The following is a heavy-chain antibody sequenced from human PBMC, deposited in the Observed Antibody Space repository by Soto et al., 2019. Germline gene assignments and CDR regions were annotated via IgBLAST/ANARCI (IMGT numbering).Heavy chain of an antibody. CDR2: ISGSGGST. J-gene: IGHJ4*02. CDR1: GFTFSSYA. V-gene: IGHV3-23*01. D-gene: IGHD5-12*01. CDR3: ANINSGYDRQGVY. Sequence: GGSLRLSCAASGFTFSSYAMSWVRQAPGKGLEWVSAISGSGGSTYYADSVKGRFTISRDNSKNTLYLQMNSLRAEDTAVYYCANINSGYDRQGVYWGQGTLVTVSS.